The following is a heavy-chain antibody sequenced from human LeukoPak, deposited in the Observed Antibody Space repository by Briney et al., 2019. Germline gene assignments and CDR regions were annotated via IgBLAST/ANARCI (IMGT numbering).Heavy chain of an antibody. V-gene: IGHV4-59*11. J-gene: IGHJ4*02. CDR1: GGSINSHY. D-gene: IGHD3-3*01. CDR3: ARSYYDFWSGSYSDF. Sequence: SETPSLTCTVSGGSINSHYWSWIRQPPGKGLQWIGFISYSGSTSYNPSLMSRVTISVDTSKNQFSLKLNSVTAADTALYFCARSYYDFWSGSYSDFWGQGALVTVSS. CDR2: ISYSGST.